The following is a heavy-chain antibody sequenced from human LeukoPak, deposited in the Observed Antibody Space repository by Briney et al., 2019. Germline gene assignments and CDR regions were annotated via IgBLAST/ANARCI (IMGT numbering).Heavy chain of an antibody. CDR3: ASGVVVPAAFMDV. J-gene: IGHJ6*03. CDR1: GDSVSGYY. D-gene: IGHD2-2*01. Sequence: SETLSLTCSVSGDSVSGYYWNWIRQPPGKGLEWIGYIYYSGSTNYSPSLRSRVTISLDTSKNQFSLKLSSLTAADTAVYYCASGVVVPAAFMDVWGKGTTVTVSS. CDR2: IYYSGST. V-gene: IGHV4-59*02.